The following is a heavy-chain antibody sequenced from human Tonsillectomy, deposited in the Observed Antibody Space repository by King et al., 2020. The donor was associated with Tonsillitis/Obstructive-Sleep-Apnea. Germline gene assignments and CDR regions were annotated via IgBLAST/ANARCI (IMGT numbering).Heavy chain of an antibody. J-gene: IGHJ6*03. Sequence: QLQESGPGLVKPSETLSLTCTVSGGSISSSSYYWGWIRQPPGKGLEWIGSIYYSGSTYYNPSLKSRVTISVDTSKNQFSLKLSSLTAADTAVYYCARLKGYCSSTSCPTYMDVWGKGTTVTVSS. V-gene: IGHV4-39*01. CDR1: GGSISSSSYY. CDR2: IYYSGST. D-gene: IGHD2-2*01. CDR3: ARLKGYCSSTSCPTYMDV.